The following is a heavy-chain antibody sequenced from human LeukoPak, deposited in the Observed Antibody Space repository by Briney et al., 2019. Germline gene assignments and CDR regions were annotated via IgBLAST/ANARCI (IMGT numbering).Heavy chain of an antibody. V-gene: IGHV3-48*03. CDR2: IDTSGTMT. Sequence: GGSLRLSCAASGFTFSTYEMNWVRQAPEKGLEWISYIDTSGTMTYYADSVKGRFTSSRDNAKNSLYLQMNSLRAEDTALYYCARERRDDYDAFDIWGQGTMVTVSS. CDR1: GFTFSTYE. CDR3: ARERRDDYDAFDI. J-gene: IGHJ3*02. D-gene: IGHD5-24*01.